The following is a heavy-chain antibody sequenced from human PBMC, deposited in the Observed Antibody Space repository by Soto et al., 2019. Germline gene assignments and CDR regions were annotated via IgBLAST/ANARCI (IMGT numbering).Heavy chain of an antibody. CDR3: ATAGYSSSWYFDY. D-gene: IGHD6-13*01. CDR2: FDPEDGET. V-gene: IGHV1-24*01. J-gene: IGHJ4*02. CDR1: GYTLTELS. Sequence: ASVKVSCKVSGYTLTELSIHWVRQAPGKGLEWMGGFDPEDGETIYAQKFQGRVTMTEDTSTDTAYMELSSLRSEDTAVYYCATAGYSSSWYFDYWGQGTLVTVSS.